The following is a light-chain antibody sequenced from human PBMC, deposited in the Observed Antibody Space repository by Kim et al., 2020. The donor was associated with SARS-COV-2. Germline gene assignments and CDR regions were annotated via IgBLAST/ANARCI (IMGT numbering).Light chain of an antibody. CDR2: QDN. J-gene: IGLJ1*01. Sequence: SVSPGKKASIPCARDKWGDIYACWYKKKPRQSPVLGIYQDNKRPSGIPERFSGSNTGNTATLTISGTQGMDVADYYSQAWDRSTGVFATGPKVTVL. CDR3: QAWDRSTGV. V-gene: IGLV3-1*01. CDR1: KWGDIY.